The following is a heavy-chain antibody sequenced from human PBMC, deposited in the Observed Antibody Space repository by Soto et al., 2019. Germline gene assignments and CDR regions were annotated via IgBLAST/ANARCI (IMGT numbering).Heavy chain of an antibody. CDR2: ISSDEKIK. CDR3: ARGLRSVLDY. D-gene: IGHD6-6*01. J-gene: IGHJ4*02. Sequence: LRLSCVASGFIFSNFGMHWVRQAPGKGLEWVAVISSDEKIKQYADSVRGRFAISRDNSKNTLYLQMTSLRAEDTAIYYCARGLRSVLDYWGQGTLVTVS. CDR1: GFIFSNFG. V-gene: IGHV3-33*01.